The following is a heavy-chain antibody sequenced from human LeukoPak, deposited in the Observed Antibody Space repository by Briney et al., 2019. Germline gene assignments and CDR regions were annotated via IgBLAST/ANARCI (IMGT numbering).Heavy chain of an antibody. CDR2: IYSGGST. V-gene: IGHV3-66*01. CDR1: GFTVSSNY. CDR3: ASTQRGDYFDY. Sequence: GGSLRLSCAASGFTVSSNYMSWVRQAPGKGLEWVSVIYSGGSTYYADSVKGRFTISRDKSKNTLYLQMNSLRAEDTAVYYCASTQRGDYFDYWGQGTLVTVSS. D-gene: IGHD2-15*01. J-gene: IGHJ4*02.